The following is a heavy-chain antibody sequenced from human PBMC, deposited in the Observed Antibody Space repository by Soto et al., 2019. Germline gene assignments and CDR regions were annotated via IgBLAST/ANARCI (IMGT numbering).Heavy chain of an antibody. CDR1: GYTFTGYG. CDR2: VSGSNGDT. J-gene: IGHJ4*02. CDR3: ARDISYYHDDRGYSNFDY. V-gene: IGHV1-18*01. D-gene: IGHD3-22*01. Sequence: QVPLVQSGTEVKRPGASVKVSCRVAGYTFTGYGISWMRQAPGQGLEWMGWVSGSNGDTKYVENYQGRVTMTIDTSTSTASMELRSLRSDDTAVYYCARDISYYHDDRGYSNFDYWGQGTLVTVSP.